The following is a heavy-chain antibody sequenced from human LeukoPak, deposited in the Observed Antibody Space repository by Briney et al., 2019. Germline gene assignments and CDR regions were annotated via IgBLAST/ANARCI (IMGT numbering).Heavy chain of an antibody. D-gene: IGHD7-27*01. CDR2: IYYSGST. CDR3: AREDQKLGRRGFDY. CDR1: GGSISSSSYY. J-gene: IGHJ4*02. V-gene: IGHV4-61*01. Sequence: PSETLSLTCTVSGGSISSSSYYWGWIRQPPGKGLEWIGYIYYSGSTNYNPSLKSRVTISVDTSKNQFSLKLSSVTAADTAVYYCAREDQKLGRRGFDYWGQGTLVTVSS.